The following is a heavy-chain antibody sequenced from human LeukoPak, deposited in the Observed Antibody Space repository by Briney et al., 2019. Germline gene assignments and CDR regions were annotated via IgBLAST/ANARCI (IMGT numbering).Heavy chain of an antibody. V-gene: IGHV3-7*01. CDR3: ARNRF. Sequence: GGSLRLSCAASGFTFRSSWMSWVRQAPGKGLEWVANIKEDGSEKYYVDSVKGRFTISRDNAKNSLYLQMNSLRAEDTAVYYCARNRFWGQGTLVTVSS. D-gene: IGHD1-14*01. CDR2: IKEDGSEK. J-gene: IGHJ4*02. CDR1: GFTFRSSW.